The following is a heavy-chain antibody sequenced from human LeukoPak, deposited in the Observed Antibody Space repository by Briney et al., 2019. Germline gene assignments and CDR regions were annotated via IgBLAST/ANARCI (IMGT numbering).Heavy chain of an antibody. Sequence: GGSLRLSCAASGFTFSSYAMHWVRQAPGKGLEWVAVISYDGSNKYYADSVKGRFTISRDNSKNTLYLQMNSLRAEDTAVYYCAGDLGEDGYNSIWGQGTLVTVSS. J-gene: IGHJ4*02. CDR1: GFTFSSYA. V-gene: IGHV3-30*04. CDR3: AGDLGEDGYNSI. CDR2: ISYDGSNK. D-gene: IGHD5-24*01.